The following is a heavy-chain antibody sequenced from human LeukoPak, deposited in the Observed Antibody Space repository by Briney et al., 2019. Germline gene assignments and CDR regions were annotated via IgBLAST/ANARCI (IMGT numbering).Heavy chain of an antibody. CDR1: GFTFSDYY. D-gene: IGHD3-3*01. CDR2: ISSSGSTI. V-gene: IGHV3-11*01. CDR3: ARDSALGYYDFWSGYPKYYYYYYMDV. J-gene: IGHJ6*03. Sequence: PGGSLRLSCAASGFTFSDYYMSWIRQAPGKGLEWVSYISSSGSTIYYADSVKGRFTISRDNAKNSLYLQMNSLRAEDTAVYYCARDSALGYYDFWSGYPKYYYYYYMDVWGKGTTVTVSS.